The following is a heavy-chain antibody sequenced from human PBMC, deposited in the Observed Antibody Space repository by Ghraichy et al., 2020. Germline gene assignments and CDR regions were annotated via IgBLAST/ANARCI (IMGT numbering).Heavy chain of an antibody. D-gene: IGHD6-13*01. CDR1: GFTFSSYG. CDR3: AGDGGSWRFDY. V-gene: IGHV3-33*01. Sequence: GGSLRLSCAASGFTFSSYGMHWVRQAPGKGLEWVAVIWYDGSNKYYVDSVKGRFTISRDNSKNTLYLQMNSLRVEDTAVYFCAGDGGSWRFDYWGQGTLVSVSS. CDR2: IWYDGSNK. J-gene: IGHJ4*02.